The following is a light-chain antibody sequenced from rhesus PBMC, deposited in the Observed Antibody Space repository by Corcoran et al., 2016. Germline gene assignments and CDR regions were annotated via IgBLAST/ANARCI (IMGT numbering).Light chain of an antibody. V-gene: IGKV3S9*01. Sequence: EIVMTQSPATLSLSPGERATLPCRASQSVSSYVAWYQQKPEQAPRLLIYGASSRATGIPDRFSGSGSGTDFTLTISSLEPEDFAVYYCQEYSNWPRTFGQGTKVEIK. CDR3: QEYSNWPRT. CDR1: QSVSSY. CDR2: GAS. J-gene: IGKJ1*01.